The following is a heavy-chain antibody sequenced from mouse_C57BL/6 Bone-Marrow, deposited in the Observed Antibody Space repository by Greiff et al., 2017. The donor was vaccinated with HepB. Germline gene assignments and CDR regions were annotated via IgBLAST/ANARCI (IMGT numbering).Heavy chain of an antibody. CDR1: GYTFTDYY. CDR2: INPYNGGT. Sequence: VQLQQSGPVLVKPGASVKMSCKASGYTFTDYYMNWVKQSHGKSLEWIGVINPYNGGTSYNQKFKGKATLTVDKSSSTAYMELNSLTSEDSAVYYCARENYYGSSFTFAYWGQGTLVTVSA. D-gene: IGHD1-1*01. J-gene: IGHJ3*01. V-gene: IGHV1-19*01. CDR3: ARENYYGSSFTFAY.